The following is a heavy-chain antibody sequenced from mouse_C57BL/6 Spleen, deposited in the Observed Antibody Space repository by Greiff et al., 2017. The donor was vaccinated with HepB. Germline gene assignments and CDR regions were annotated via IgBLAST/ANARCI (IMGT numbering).Heavy chain of an antibody. V-gene: IGHV1-64*01. CDR2: IHPNSGST. CDR1: GYTFTSYW. D-gene: IGHD2-2*01. J-gene: IGHJ4*01. Sequence: VQLQQPGAELVKPGASVKLSCKASGYTFTSYWMHWVKQRPGQGLEWIGMIHPNSGSTNYNEKFKSKATLTVDKSSSTAYMQLSSLTSEDSAVYYCAREWLHYAMDYWGQGTSVTVSS. CDR3: AREWLHYAMDY.